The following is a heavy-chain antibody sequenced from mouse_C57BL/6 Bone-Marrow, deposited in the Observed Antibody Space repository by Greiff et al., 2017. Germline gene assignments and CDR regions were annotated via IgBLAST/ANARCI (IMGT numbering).Heavy chain of an antibody. Sequence: EVQLQQSGPELVKPGASVKMSCKASGYTFTDYNMHWVKQSHGKSLEWIGYINPNNGGTSYNQKFKGKATLTVNKSSSTAYIELRSLTSEDSAVYYCEKGDYHGSSYERFDYWGQGTTLTVSS. CDR1: GYTFTDYN. CDR2: INPNNGGT. CDR3: EKGDYHGSSYERFDY. V-gene: IGHV1-22*01. J-gene: IGHJ2*01. D-gene: IGHD1-1*01.